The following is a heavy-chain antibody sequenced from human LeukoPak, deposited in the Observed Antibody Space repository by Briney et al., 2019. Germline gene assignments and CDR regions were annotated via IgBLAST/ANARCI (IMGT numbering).Heavy chain of an antibody. V-gene: IGHV4-61*02. CDR3: ARATVPAAIGAFDI. Sequence: TSETLSLTCTVSGGSIISGSYYWSCIRQPAGKGLEWIGRIYTSGSTNYNPSLKSRVTISVDTSKNQFSLKLSSVTAADTAVYYCARATVPAAIGAFDIWGQATMVTVSS. CDR2: IYTSGST. D-gene: IGHD2-2*01. J-gene: IGHJ3*02. CDR1: GGSIISGSYY.